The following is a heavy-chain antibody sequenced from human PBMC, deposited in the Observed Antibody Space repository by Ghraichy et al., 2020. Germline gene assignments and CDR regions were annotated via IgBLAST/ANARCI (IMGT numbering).Heavy chain of an antibody. D-gene: IGHD2-2*01. J-gene: IGHJ4*02. CDR3: ARGLRQGGYCSSTSCYWFREGQIDY. Sequence: SETLSLTCAVYGGSFSGYYWSWIRQPPGKGLEWIGEINHSGSTNYNPSLKSRVTISVDTSKNQFSLKLSSVTAADTAVYYCARGLRQGGYCSSTSCYWFREGQIDYWGQGTLVTVSS. CDR2: INHSGST. CDR1: GGSFSGYY. V-gene: IGHV4-34*01.